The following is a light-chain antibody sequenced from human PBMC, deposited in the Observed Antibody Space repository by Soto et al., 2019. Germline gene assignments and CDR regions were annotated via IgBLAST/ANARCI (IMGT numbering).Light chain of an antibody. CDR1: QRLSASD. CDR2: GVS. J-gene: IGKJ5*01. Sequence: EIGLTQSTGTLSLSTGQRATLSWRASQRLSASDIAWYQQKPGQAPKFLIYGVSSRATGIPDRFSGSGSGTDFTLTISRLEPEDFAVYHCQQYGSSPLITFGQGTRLEI. V-gene: IGKV3-20*01. CDR3: QQYGSSPLIT.